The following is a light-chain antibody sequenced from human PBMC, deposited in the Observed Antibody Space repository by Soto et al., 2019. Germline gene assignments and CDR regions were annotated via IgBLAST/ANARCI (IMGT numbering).Light chain of an antibody. CDR2: EVS. CDR3: SSYTSSSTYV. V-gene: IGLV2-14*01. CDR1: SSDGCGYNY. J-gene: IGLJ1*01. Sequence: QSALTQPASVSGSPGQSITISCTGTSSDGCGYNYVSWYQQHPGKAPKLMIYEVSNRPSGVSNRFSGSKSGNTASLTISGLQAEDEADYYCSSYTSSSTYVFGTGTKLTVL.